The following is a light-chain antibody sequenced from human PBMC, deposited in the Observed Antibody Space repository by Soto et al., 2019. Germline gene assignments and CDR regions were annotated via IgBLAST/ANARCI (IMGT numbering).Light chain of an antibody. V-gene: IGLV1-51*02. J-gene: IGLJ1*01. CDR2: NNN. CDR3: GTWDSSLSACV. CDR1: SSNIGNNY. Sequence: QSVLTQPPSVSAAPGQTVTISCSGSSSNIGNNYVSWYQQFPGTAPKLLIYNNNYLPSGIPDRFSGSKSGTSATLGITGLQTGDEADYYCGTWDSSLSACVFGTGTKVTVL.